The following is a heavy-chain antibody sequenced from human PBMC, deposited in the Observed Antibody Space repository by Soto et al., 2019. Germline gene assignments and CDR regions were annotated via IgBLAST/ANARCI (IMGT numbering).Heavy chain of an antibody. CDR2: INPDNGNT. CDR1: GYTFTRYT. D-gene: IGHD2-2*01. CDR3: ARGNATGQLDP. V-gene: IGHV1-3*01. Sequence: VASVKVSCKASGYTFTRYTMNWVRQAPGQRLEWMGWINPDNGNTKSSQKFQDRVIITRDTSASTAYMDLSSLRSEDTAVYYCARGNATGQLDPWGQGTLVTVSS. J-gene: IGHJ5*02.